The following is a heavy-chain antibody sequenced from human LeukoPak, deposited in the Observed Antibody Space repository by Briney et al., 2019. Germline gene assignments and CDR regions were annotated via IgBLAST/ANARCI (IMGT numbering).Heavy chain of an antibody. CDR3: AKLRGSSVIRTAFDY. CDR2: ISGSGGNT. CDR1: GFTFISYV. D-gene: IGHD3-22*01. Sequence: GGSLRLSCAASGFTFISYVMSWVRQTPGKGLEWVSHISGSGGNTYYADSVKGRFTISRDKSKNTLFLQMNSLRAEDTAVYYCAKLRGSSVIRTAFDYWGQGTLVTVSS. V-gene: IGHV3-23*01. J-gene: IGHJ4*02.